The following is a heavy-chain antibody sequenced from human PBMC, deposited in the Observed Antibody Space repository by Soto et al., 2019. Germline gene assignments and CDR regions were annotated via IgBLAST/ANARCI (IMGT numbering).Heavy chain of an antibody. CDR2: VSYDEVNK. J-gene: IGHJ4*02. Sequence: PGGSLRLSCVGSGFTFSNFGIHWVRQAPGKGLEWLAVVSYDEVNKFYADSVRGRFTISRDNSKDTVYLQINSLRRDDTAMYFCAKVMTEYSGVAIDHWGLGTLVTVSS. V-gene: IGHV3-30*18. CDR3: AKVMTEYSGVAIDH. CDR1: GFTFSNFG. D-gene: IGHD6-19*01.